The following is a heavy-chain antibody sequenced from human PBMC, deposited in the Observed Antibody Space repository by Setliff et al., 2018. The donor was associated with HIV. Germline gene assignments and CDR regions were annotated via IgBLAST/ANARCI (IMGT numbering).Heavy chain of an antibody. J-gene: IGHJ4*02. CDR3: VRWYYCVSGACYRADY. CDR1: GTSFSDHY. Sequence: PSETLSLTCSVYGTSFSDHYWSWVRQTPGKGLEWIGEMNQSGTTNYNPSLKSRVTMSIDTSERQSSLRLTSVTAADTAVYYCVRWYYCVSGACYRADYWGQGTMVTVSS. CDR2: MNQSGTT. D-gene: IGHD2-21*02. V-gene: IGHV4-34*01.